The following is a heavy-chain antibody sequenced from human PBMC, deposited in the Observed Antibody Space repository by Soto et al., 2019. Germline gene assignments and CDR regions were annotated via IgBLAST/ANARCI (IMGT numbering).Heavy chain of an antibody. J-gene: IGHJ4*02. V-gene: IGHV3-9*01. D-gene: IGHD6-19*01. CDR1: GFTFDDYA. CDR2: ISWNSGSI. CDR3: AKDRQGWLVFCSFDY. Sequence: GGSLRLSCAASGFTFDDYAMHWVRQAPGKGLEWVSGISWNSGSIGYADSVKGRFTISRDNAKNSLYLQMNSLRAEDTALYYCAKDRQGWLVFCSFDYWGQGTLVTVSS.